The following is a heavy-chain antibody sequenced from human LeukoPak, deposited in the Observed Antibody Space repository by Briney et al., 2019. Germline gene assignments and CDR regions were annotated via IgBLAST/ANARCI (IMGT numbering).Heavy chain of an antibody. CDR2: ITQHASET. CDR3: ARDRDSRWDFDL. CDR1: GFTSSTYW. J-gene: IGHJ2*01. Sequence: PGGSLRLSCAASGFTSSTYWMSWVRQAPGKGLESVARITQHASETYYVDSVKGRFTLSRDNAKNSLYLQMNSLRADDTAVYYCARDRDSRWDFDLWGRGTLVTVSS. V-gene: IGHV3-7*01. D-gene: IGHD3-22*01.